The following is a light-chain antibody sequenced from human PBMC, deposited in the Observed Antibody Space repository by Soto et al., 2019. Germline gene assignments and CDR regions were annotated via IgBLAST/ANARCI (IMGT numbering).Light chain of an antibody. Sequence: EIVLTQSPATLSLSPGERATLSCRASQSINSYLAWYQQKPGQAPRLLMYDASNRATGIPARFSGSGSGTDSTLTISILEPEEFAVYYCYQRSDWPPITFGQGTRLEIK. CDR2: DAS. CDR3: YQRSDWPPIT. CDR1: QSINSY. V-gene: IGKV3-11*01. J-gene: IGKJ5*01.